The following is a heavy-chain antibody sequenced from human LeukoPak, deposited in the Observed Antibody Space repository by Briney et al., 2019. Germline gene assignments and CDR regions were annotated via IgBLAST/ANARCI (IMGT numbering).Heavy chain of an antibody. V-gene: IGHV4-39*01. J-gene: IGHJ4*02. Sequence: SETLSLTCTVSGGSISSSSYYWGWIRQPPGKGLVWIGSIYYSGSTYYNPSLKSRVTISVDTSKNQFSLKLSSVTAADTAVYYCARFSYGFSLDYWGQGTLVTVSS. CDR2: IYYSGST. CDR1: GGSISSSSYY. D-gene: IGHD5-18*01. CDR3: ARFSYGFSLDY.